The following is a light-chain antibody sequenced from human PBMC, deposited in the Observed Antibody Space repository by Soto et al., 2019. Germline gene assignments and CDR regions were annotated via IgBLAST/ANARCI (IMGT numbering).Light chain of an antibody. CDR1: QSVSSN. CDR2: GAS. V-gene: IGKV3-15*01. Sequence: EIVMTQSPATLSVSPGERATLSCRASQSVSSNLAWYQQTAGQAPRLLIYGASTRATGIPDRFSGSGSGTEFTLTISSLQSGDFAVYYCQEYNNWPIYTFGQGTRLEIK. CDR3: QEYNNWPIYT. J-gene: IGKJ5*01.